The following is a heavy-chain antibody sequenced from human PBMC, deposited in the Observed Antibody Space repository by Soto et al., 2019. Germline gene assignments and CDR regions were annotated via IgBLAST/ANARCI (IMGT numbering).Heavy chain of an antibody. D-gene: IGHD2-2*01. Sequence: QLQLQESGSGLVKPSQTLSLTCAVSGGSISSGGYSWSWIRQPPGKGLEWIGYIYHSGGTYYNPSLKSRVTMSVDRSRNQFSLKLSSVTAADTAVYYCAREEEDCSSTSCGNWFDPWGQGTLVTVSS. CDR3: AREEEDCSSTSCGNWFDP. CDR1: GGSISSGGYS. J-gene: IGHJ5*02. CDR2: IYHSGGT. V-gene: IGHV4-30-2*01.